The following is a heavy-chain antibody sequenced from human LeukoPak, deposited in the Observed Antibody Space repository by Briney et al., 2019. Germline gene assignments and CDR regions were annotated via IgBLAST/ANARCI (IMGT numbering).Heavy chain of an antibody. CDR2: IYYSGST. CDR1: GGSISSGGYY. Sequence: SETLSLTCTVSGGSISSGGYYWSWIRQHPGKGLEWIGYIYYSGSTYYNPSLKSRVTISVDTSKNQFSLKLSSVTAADTAVYYCARCRMVYATPHYYYYYGMDVWGQGTTVTVSS. D-gene: IGHD2-8*01. V-gene: IGHV4-31*03. J-gene: IGHJ6*02. CDR3: ARCRMVYATPHYYYYYGMDV.